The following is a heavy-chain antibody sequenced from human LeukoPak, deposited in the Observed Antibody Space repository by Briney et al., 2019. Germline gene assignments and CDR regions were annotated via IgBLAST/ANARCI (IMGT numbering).Heavy chain of an antibody. J-gene: IGHJ4*02. CDR3: ARHDFWSGNYGENYFDY. CDR1: GASISSSSYY. D-gene: IGHD3-3*01. Sequence: PSETLSLTCTVSGASISSSSYYWGWIRQPPGKGLEWIGSMYYSGSTYYNPSLKSRVTLSVDTSKNQLFPKLSSVTAADTAVYYCARHDFWSGNYGENYFDYWGQGTLVTVSS. CDR2: MYYSGST. V-gene: IGHV4-39*01.